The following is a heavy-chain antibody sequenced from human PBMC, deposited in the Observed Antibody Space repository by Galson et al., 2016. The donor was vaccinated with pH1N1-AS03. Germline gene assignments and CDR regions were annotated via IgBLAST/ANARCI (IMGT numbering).Heavy chain of an antibody. Sequence: SVKVSCKASGYIFSDYYMHWVRQAPGQGLEWMAWININDGVTNYAQKFHGRVTMSRDTSISTAYMELSKLGSDDTAAYYCARGLKSMLRGVIDNYYGMDVWGRGTTVTVSS. CDR1: GYIFSDYY. CDR3: ARGLKSMLRGVIDNYYGMDV. CDR2: ININDGVT. J-gene: IGHJ6*02. D-gene: IGHD3-10*01. V-gene: IGHV1-2*02.